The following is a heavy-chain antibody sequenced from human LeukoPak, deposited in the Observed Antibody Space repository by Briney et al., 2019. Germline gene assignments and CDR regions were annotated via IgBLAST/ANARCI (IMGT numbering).Heavy chain of an antibody. V-gene: IGHV4-39*01. Sequence: PSETLSLTCTVSGGSISSSSYYWGWIRQPPGKGLEWIGSIYYRGSTYYNPSLKSRVTISVDTSKNQFSLKLSSVTAADTAVYYCARTRYYYNSRSYGAPYYFDYWGQGTLVTVSS. D-gene: IGHD3-10*01. J-gene: IGHJ4*02. CDR3: ARTRYYYNSRSYGAPYYFDY. CDR2: IYYRGST. CDR1: GGSISSSSYY.